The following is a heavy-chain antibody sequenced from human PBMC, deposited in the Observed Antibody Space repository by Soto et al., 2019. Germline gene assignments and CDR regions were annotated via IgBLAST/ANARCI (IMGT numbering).Heavy chain of an antibody. J-gene: IGHJ6*03. V-gene: IGHV3-33*01. D-gene: IGHD2-15*01. CDR3: YRFAAAAVNGFRYYCDHMDV. CDR2: IWYDGSNK. Sequence: GGSLRLSCAASGFTFSSYGMHWVRQAPGKGLEWVAVIWYDGSNKYYADSVKGRFTISRDNSKNTLYLQMNSLRADDTAVYYSYRFAAAAVNGFRYYCDHMDVWGKGTTVTVSS. CDR1: GFTFSSYG.